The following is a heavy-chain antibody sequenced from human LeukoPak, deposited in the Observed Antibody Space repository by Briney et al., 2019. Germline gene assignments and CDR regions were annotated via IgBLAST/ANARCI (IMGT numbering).Heavy chain of an antibody. V-gene: IGHV4-61*02. Sequence: SQTLSLTCTVSGGSISSGSYYWSWIRQPAGKGLEWIGRIYTSGSTNYNPSLKSRVTISVDTSKNQFSLKLSSVTAADTAVYYCARPRYSNYFTSNAFDIWGQGTMVIVSS. CDR2: IYTSGST. D-gene: IGHD4-11*01. J-gene: IGHJ3*02. CDR1: GGSISSGSYY. CDR3: ARPRYSNYFTSNAFDI.